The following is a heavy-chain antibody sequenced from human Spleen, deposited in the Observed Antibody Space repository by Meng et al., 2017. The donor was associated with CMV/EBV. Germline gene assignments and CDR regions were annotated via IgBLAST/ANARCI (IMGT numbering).Heavy chain of an antibody. Sequence: GESLKISCTASGFTFGDYAMSWVRQGPGKGLEWVGFIRSKGYGGTTEYAASVKGRFTISRDDSKSIAYPQMSSLKTEDTAVYYCTREGGNYPYYFDYWGQGTLVTVSS. CDR2: IRSKGYGGTT. J-gene: IGHJ4*02. D-gene: IGHD4-11*01. V-gene: IGHV3-49*04. CDR3: TREGGNYPYYFDY. CDR1: GFTFGDYA.